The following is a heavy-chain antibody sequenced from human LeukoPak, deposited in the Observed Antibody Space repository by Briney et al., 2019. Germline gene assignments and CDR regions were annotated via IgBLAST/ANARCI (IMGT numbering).Heavy chain of an antibody. J-gene: IGHJ3*02. V-gene: IGHV4-31*03. CDR2: IYYSGST. D-gene: IGHD1-26*01. CDR3: ARELLRGHDAFDI. CDR1: GGSISSGGYY. Sequence: SETLSLTCTVSGGSISSGGYYWSWIRQHPGKGLEWIGYIYYSGSTYYNPSLKSRVTISVDTSKNQFSLKLSSVTAADTAVYYCARELLRGHDAFDIWGQGTMVTVSS.